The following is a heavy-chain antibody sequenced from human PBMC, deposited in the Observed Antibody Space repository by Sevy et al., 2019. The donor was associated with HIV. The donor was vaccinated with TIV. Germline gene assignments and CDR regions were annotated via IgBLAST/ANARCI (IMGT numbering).Heavy chain of an antibody. J-gene: IGHJ6*02. V-gene: IGHV3-23*01. CDR3: AKAVRYYDFWSGYHGPYYYYYGMDV. Sequence: GGSLRLSCAASGFTFSSYAMSWVRQAPGKGLEWVSAISGSGGSTYYADSVKGRFTISRDNSKNTLYLQMNSLRAEDRAVYYGAKAVRYYDFWSGYHGPYYYYYGMDVWGQGTTVTVSS. CDR2: ISGSGGST. D-gene: IGHD3-3*01. CDR1: GFTFSSYA.